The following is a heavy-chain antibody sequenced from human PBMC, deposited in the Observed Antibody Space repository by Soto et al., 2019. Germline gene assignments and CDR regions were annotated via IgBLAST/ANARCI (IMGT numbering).Heavy chain of an antibody. D-gene: IGHD3-3*01. J-gene: IGHJ6*02. V-gene: IGHV5-10-1*01. CDR1: GYSFTDYW. CDR2: IDPIDTYT. Sequence: GESLKISCKASGYSFTDYWITWVRQLPGKGLEWMGKIDPIDTYTNYNPSFQGHITISADKSTSTTYLQWSSLKASDSAVYYCDTRAYSWSTGYYSAMNLWVQRDTATVS. CDR3: DTRAYSWSTGYYSAMNL.